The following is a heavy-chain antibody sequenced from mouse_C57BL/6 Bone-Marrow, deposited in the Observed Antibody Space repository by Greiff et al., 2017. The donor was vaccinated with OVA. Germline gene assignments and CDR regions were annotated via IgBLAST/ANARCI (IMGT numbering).Heavy chain of an antibody. J-gene: IGHJ1*03. D-gene: IGHD1-1*01. CDR3: AIITTEGYFDV. V-gene: IGHV1-20*01. CDR1: GYSFTGYF. CDR2: INPYNGDT. Sequence: EVQLQQSGPELVKPGDSVKISCKASGYSFTGYFMNWVMQSHGKSLEWIGRINPYNGDTFYNQKFKGKATLTVDKSSSTAHMELRSLTSEDSAVYYCAIITTEGYFDVWGTGTTVTVSS.